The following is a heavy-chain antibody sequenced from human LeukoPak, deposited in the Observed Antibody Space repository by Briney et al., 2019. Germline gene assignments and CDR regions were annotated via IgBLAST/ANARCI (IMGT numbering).Heavy chain of an antibody. Sequence: GGSLRLSCAASGFTFRSYWMHWVRQAPGKGLVWVSRINTDGSNATYADSVKGRFTISRDNAQNTVYLQMNSLRAEGTAVYYCARASAVPSWGQGTLVTVSS. CDR1: GFTFRSYW. J-gene: IGHJ5*02. CDR2: INTDGSNA. V-gene: IGHV3-74*01. D-gene: IGHD2-2*01. CDR3: ARASAVPS.